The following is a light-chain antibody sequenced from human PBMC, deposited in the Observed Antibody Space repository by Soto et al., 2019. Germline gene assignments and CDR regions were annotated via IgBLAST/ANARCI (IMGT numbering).Light chain of an antibody. CDR2: AAS. J-gene: IGKJ1*01. CDR1: QAISSW. CDR3: QQANSFPWT. V-gene: IGKV1D-12*01. Sequence: DIQMTLSPSSVSASVGDRVTITCRASQAISSWLAWYQQKAGKAPKLLIYAASNLQTGVPSRFSGSGSGTDFTLTISSLQPEDFATYYCQQANSFPWTFGQGTKVEIK.